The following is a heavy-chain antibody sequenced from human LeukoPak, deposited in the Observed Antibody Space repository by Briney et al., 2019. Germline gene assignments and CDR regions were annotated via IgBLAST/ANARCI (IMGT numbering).Heavy chain of an antibody. J-gene: IGHJ6*02. Sequence: SETLSLTCTVSGGSISSYYWSWIRQPPGKGLEWIGYIYYSGSTNYNPSLKSRVTISVDTSKNQFCLKLSSVTAADPAVYYCARKDYGDYDFPYGMDVWGQGTTVTVSS. D-gene: IGHD4-17*01. CDR2: IYYSGST. V-gene: IGHV4-59*08. CDR1: GGSISSYY. CDR3: ARKDYGDYDFPYGMDV.